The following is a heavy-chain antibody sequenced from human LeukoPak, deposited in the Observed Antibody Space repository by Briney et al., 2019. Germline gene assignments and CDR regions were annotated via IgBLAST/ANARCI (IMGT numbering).Heavy chain of an antibody. CDR2: ISGSGGST. CDR3: AKDQSRRDYDILTGFLVWGALDI. V-gene: IGHV3-23*01. CDR1: GFTFSSYA. Sequence: GGSLRLSCAASGFTFSSYAMSWVRQAPGKGLEWVSAISGSGGSTYYADSVKGRFTISRDNSKNTLYLQMNSLRAEDTAVYYCAKDQSRRDYDILTGFLVWGALDIWGQGTMVTVSS. D-gene: IGHD3-9*01. J-gene: IGHJ3*02.